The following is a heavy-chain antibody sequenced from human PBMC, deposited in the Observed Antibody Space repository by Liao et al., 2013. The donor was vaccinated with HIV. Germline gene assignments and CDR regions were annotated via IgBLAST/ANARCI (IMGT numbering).Heavy chain of an antibody. D-gene: IGHD3-22*01. J-gene: IGHJ4*02. CDR2: INHTGST. Sequence: QVQLQQWGAGLLKPSETLSLTCAVYGGSFSGYCWSWIRQPPGKGLEWIGEINHTGSTNYNPSLKSRVTISVDTSKNQFSLKLSSVTAADTAVYYCARGLMIRGGVFDYWGQGTLVTVSS. CDR3: ARGLMIRGGVFDY. CDR1: GGSFSGYC. V-gene: IGHV4-34*01.